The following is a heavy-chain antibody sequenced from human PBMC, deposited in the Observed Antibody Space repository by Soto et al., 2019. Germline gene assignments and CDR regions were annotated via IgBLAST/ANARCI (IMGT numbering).Heavy chain of an antibody. CDR3: ARVSVVAVRRVFDP. D-gene: IGHD4-4*01. CDR1: VDSITGGYY. Sequence: QVQLQESGPGLVKPSQTLSLTCTVSVDSITGGYYWSWIRQHPGKGLEWIGHIFYRGSTYYNPSLRSRDTITVDTSNNQCSLKLTGGIAADPALYYCARVSVVAVRRVFDPWGQGSLVPVSS. J-gene: IGHJ5*02. CDR2: IFYRGST. V-gene: IGHV4-31*03.